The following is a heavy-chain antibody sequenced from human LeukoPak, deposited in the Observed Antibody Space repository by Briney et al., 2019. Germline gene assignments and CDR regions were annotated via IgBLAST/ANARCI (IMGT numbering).Heavy chain of an antibody. Sequence: GGSLRLSCAASGLTFSTSAMSWVRQAPGKGLEWASAISGSGGRAYFADSVEGRFTFSRDNSKNTLWLQMNSLKAEDTAVYYCARAGKAAAFDYWGQGTLVTVSS. CDR3: ARAGKAAAFDY. CDR1: GLTFSTSA. D-gene: IGHD2-15*01. V-gene: IGHV3-23*01. J-gene: IGHJ4*02. CDR2: ISGSGGRA.